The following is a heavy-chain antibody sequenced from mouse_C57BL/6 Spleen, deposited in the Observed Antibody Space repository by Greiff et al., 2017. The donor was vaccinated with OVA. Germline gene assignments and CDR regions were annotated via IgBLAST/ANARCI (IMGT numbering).Heavy chain of an antibody. J-gene: IGHJ2*01. D-gene: IGHD1-1*01. CDR1: GYAFSSSW. Sequence: LVESGPELVKPGASVKISCKASGYAFSSSWMNWVKQRPGKGLEWIGRIYPGDGDTNYNGKFKGKATLTADKSSSTAYMQLSSLTSEDSAVYFCARDGSSYFDYWGQGTTLTVSS. V-gene: IGHV1-82*01. CDR3: ARDGSSYFDY. CDR2: IYPGDGDT.